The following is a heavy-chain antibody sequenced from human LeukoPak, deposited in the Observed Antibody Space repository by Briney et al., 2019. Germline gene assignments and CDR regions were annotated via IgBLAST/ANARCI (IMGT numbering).Heavy chain of an antibody. V-gene: IGHV4-30-2*01. J-gene: IGHJ4*02. D-gene: IGHD3-9*01. Sequence: TSQTLSLTCTVSGGSISSGGYYWSWIRQPPGKGLEWIGYIYHSGSTYYNPSLKSRVTISVDRSKNQFSLKLSSVTAADTAVYYCARASRNYDILTGYSPSYFDYWGQGTLVTVSS. CDR3: ARASRNYDILTGYSPSYFDY. CDR1: GGSISSGGYY. CDR2: IYHSGST.